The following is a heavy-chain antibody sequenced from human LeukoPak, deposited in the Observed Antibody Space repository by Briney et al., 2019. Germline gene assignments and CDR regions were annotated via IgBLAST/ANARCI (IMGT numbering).Heavy chain of an antibody. Sequence: ASVKVSCKASGYTFTSNGISWVRQAPGQGLERMGWISVYNGNTNYAQKLQGRVTMTTDTSTSTAYMELRSLRSDDTAVYYCARDSGAGPPGSYYYGSGGWFDPWGQGTLVTVSS. J-gene: IGHJ5*02. CDR3: ARDSGAGPPGSYYYGSGGWFDP. CDR2: ISVYNGNT. D-gene: IGHD3-10*01. V-gene: IGHV1-18*01. CDR1: GYTFTSNG.